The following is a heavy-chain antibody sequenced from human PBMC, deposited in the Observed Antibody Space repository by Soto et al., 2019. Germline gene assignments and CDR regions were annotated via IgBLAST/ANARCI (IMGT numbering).Heavy chain of an antibody. D-gene: IGHD2-8*01. CDR3: ARVRCFNGLCHTADYGMDV. Sequence: SVKVSCKASGDVFRSYDINWVRQAPGQGLEWMGGIIPISGTTNYAQKFQGRVAITADESTDTVYMELSRLRSEDTAVYFCARVRCFNGLCHTADYGMDVWGQGTTVTVSS. CDR1: GDVFRSYD. V-gene: IGHV1-69*13. CDR2: IIPISGTT. J-gene: IGHJ6*02.